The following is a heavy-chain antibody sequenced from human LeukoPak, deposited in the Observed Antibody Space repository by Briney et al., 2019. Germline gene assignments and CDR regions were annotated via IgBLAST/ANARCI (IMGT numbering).Heavy chain of an antibody. CDR1: GFTVRDYY. D-gene: IGHD3-22*01. J-gene: IGHJ6*02. Sequence: GGSLRLSWAAAGFTVRDYYMSWIGQAPGKGREGVAYISSSGSTIYYADSVKGRFPISRDNAKHSLYLHMHSLRAEDTALYYCARDWGYYDSSGYTGMDVWGQGTTVTVSS. CDR2: ISSSGSTI. CDR3: ARDWGYYDSSGYTGMDV. V-gene: IGHV3-11*01.